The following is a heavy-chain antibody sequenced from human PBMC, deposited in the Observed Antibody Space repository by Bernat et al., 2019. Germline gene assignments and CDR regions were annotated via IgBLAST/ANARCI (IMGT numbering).Heavy chain of an antibody. CDR1: GFTFSSYW. D-gene: IGHD3-16*01. V-gene: IGHV3-7*03. CDR3: AREWVGGYFDY. Sequence: EVQLVESGGGLVQPGGSLRLSCAASGFTFSSYWMSWVRQAPGKGLEWVANIKQDGSEKYYVDSVKGRFTISRDNAKNSLYLQMNSLRAEDTAVNYCAREWVGGYFDYWGQGTLVTVSS. CDR2: IKQDGSEK. J-gene: IGHJ4*02.